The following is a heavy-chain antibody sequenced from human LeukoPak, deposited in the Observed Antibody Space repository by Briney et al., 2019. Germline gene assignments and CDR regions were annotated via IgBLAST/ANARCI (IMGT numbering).Heavy chain of an antibody. D-gene: IGHD3-3*01. CDR1: GHTFSSYG. CDR2: ISTYNGDT. CDR3: AREKMSGPASYDYGMDV. V-gene: IGHV1-18*01. J-gene: IGHJ6*02. Sequence: GASVKVSCKASGHTFSSYGISWVRQAPGQGLEWMGWISTYNGDTKFAQRFQGRVTMTTDTSTGTVYMELRSLRSDDTAVYYCAREKMSGPASYDYGMDVWGQGTTVIVSS.